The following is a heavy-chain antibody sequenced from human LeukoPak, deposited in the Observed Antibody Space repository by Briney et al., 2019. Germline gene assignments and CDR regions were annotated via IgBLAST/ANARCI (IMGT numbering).Heavy chain of an antibody. D-gene: IGHD6-13*01. CDR3: ARGRVSSSWYSSDY. V-gene: IGHV3-74*01. CDR1: GFTFSSYW. J-gene: IGHJ4*02. CDR2: INSDGTST. Sequence: GGSLRLSCAASGFTFSSYWMHWVRQVPGKGLVWVSRINSDGTSTTYADSVKGRFTISRDNSKNTLYLQMNSLRAEDTAVYYCARGRVSSSWYSSDYWGQGTLVTVSS.